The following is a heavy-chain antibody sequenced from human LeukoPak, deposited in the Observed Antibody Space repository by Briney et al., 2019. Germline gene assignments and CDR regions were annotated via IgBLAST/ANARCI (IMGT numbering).Heavy chain of an antibody. CDR1: GGSISSSSYY. V-gene: IGHV4-39*07. D-gene: IGHD3-22*01. CDR3: ARDPPSHYYDSSGYLLSDY. CDR2: IYYSGST. J-gene: IGHJ4*02. Sequence: PSETLSLTCTVSGGSISSSSYYWGWIRQPPGKGLEWIVSIYYSGSTYHNPSLKSRVTISVDTSKNQFSLKLSSVTAADTAVYYCARDPPSHYYDSSGYLLSDYWGQGTLVTVSS.